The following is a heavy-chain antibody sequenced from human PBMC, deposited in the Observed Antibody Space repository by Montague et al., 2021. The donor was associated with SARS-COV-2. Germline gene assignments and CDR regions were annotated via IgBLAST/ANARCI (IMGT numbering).Heavy chain of an antibody. CDR2: IYYSGST. Sequence: SETLSLTCTVSGCSISSSSHYWGWIRQLPGKGLEWIGSIYYSGSTYYNPSLKSRVTISVDTSKNQFSLKLSSVTAADTAVYYCARVFPRWLQFDPYFDYWGQGTLVTVSS. D-gene: IGHD5-24*01. V-gene: IGHV4-39*07. CDR3: ARVFPRWLQFDPYFDY. CDR1: GCSISSSSHY. J-gene: IGHJ4*02.